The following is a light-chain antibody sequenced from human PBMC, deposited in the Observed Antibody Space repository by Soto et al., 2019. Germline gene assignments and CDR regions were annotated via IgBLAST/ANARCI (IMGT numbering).Light chain of an antibody. CDR2: GTF. J-gene: IGKJ5*01. CDR3: QQYGSSPRSIT. Sequence: EIALTQSPGTLSLSPGERATLSCRASQSVGSRFLAWYQQKPGQAPRLLISGTFSRATGIPDRFSGSGSGTDFTLAISRLEPEDFAVYYCQQYGSSPRSITFGQGTRLEIK. CDR1: QSVGSRF. V-gene: IGKV3-20*01.